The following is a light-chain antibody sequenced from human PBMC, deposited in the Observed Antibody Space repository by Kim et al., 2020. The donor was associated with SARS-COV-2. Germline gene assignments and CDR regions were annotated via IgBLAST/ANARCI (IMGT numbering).Light chain of an antibody. CDR3: SSYTRSSSVV. CDR1: SSDVGGYNY. CDR2: DVS. V-gene: IGLV2-14*04. J-gene: IGLJ2*01. Sequence: GQSITISCTGTSSDVGGYNYVSWYQQHPGKAPKFMIYDVSKRPSGVSNRFSGSKSGNTASLTISGLQAEDEADYYCSSYTRSSSVVFGGGTQLTVL.